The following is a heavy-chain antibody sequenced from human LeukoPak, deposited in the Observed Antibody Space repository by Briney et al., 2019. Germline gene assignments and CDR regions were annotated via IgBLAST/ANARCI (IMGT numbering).Heavy chain of an antibody. CDR3: AKDKGRFLEPKGGMDV. CDR2: IKQDGSEK. Sequence: PGGSLRLSCAASGFTFSSYWMSWVRQAPGKGLEWVANIKQDGSEKYYVDSVKGRFTISRDNAKNSLYLQMNSLRAEDTAVYYCAKDKGRFLEPKGGMDVWGQGTTVTVSS. V-gene: IGHV3-7*03. CDR1: GFTFSSYW. D-gene: IGHD3-3*01. J-gene: IGHJ6*02.